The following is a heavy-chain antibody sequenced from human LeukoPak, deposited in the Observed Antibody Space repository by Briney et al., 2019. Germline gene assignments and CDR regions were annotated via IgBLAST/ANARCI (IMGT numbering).Heavy chain of an antibody. J-gene: IGHJ4*02. V-gene: IGHV3-43*02. CDR2: ISGDGGST. CDR1: GFTFDDYA. Sequence: AGGSLRLSCAASGFTFDDYAMHWVRQAPGKGLEWVSLISGDGGSTYYADSVKGRFTISRDNSKNSLYLQMNSLRTEDTALYYCAKDQIYCGGDCQYDYWGQGTLVTVSP. D-gene: IGHD2-21*02. CDR3: AKDQIYCGGDCQYDY.